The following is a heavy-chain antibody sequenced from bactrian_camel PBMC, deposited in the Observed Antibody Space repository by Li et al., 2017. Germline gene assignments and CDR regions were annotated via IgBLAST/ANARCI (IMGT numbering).Heavy chain of an antibody. Sequence: HVQLVESGGGSVQAGGSLRLSCTATGYKYDRHCMGWFRQAPGKERDGVATIDSEGSASYGDSVQGRFTISRDNAKDTLYLQMNNLKPEDTGVYYCAADSPTARADVRTLYDMYLGQGTQVTVS. CDR1: GYKYDRHC. J-gene: IGHJ4*01. CDR3: AADSPTARADVRTLYDMY. D-gene: IGHD5*01. CDR2: IDSEGSA. V-gene: IGHV3S55*01.